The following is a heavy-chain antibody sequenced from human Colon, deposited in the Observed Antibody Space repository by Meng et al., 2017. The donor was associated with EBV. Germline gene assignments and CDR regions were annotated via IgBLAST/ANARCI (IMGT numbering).Heavy chain of an antibody. D-gene: IGHD2-2*01. V-gene: IGHV7-4-1*02. CDR1: GYTLTSYA. Sequence: QVQLVQSGSEVKKPGASVKVSCKAFGYTLTSYAMNWVRQAPGQGLEWMGWINTNTGNPTYAQGFTGRFVFSLDTSVSTAYLQISSLKAEDTAVYYCARETLGYCSSTSCYIGPPDYWGQGTLVTVSS. CDR2: INTNTGNP. J-gene: IGHJ4*02. CDR3: ARETLGYCSSTSCYIGPPDY.